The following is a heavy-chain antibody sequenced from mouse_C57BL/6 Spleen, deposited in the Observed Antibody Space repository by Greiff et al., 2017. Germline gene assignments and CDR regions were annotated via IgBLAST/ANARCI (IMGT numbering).Heavy chain of an antibody. J-gene: IGHJ4*01. CDR2: FYPGNSDT. CDR3: TRGAGSSQYAMDY. CDR1: GYTFTSYW. V-gene: IGHV1-5*01. D-gene: IGHD1-1*01. Sequence: VQLQQSGTVLARPGASVKMSCKTSGYTFTSYWMHWVKQRPGQGLEWIGAFYPGNSDTSYNQKFKGKAKLTAVTSASTAYMELSNLTNADSAVYYCTRGAGSSQYAMDYWGQGTSVTVSS.